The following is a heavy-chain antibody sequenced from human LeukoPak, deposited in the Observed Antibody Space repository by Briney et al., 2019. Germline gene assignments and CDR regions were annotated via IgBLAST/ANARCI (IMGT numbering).Heavy chain of an antibody. CDR3: ARRVSSAWALEDY. V-gene: IGHV3-74*01. Sequence: GSLRLSCAASGFTFSNYWMHWVRQAPGKGLVWVSRITSDGSSTSYADFVKGRFTISRDNAKNTLYLQMNSLRAEDTAVYYCARRVSSAWALEDYWGQGTLVTVSS. D-gene: IGHD6-19*01. CDR2: ITSDGSST. J-gene: IGHJ4*02. CDR1: GFTFSNYW.